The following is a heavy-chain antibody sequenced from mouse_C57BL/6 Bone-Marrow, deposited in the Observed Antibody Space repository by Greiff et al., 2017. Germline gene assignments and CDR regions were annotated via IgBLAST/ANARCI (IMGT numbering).Heavy chain of an antibody. Sequence: QVQLQQPGAELVMPGASVKLSCKASGYTFTSYWMHWVKQRPGQGLEWIGEIDPSDSYTNYNQKFQGKSTLTVDKSSSTAYRQLSSLTSEDSAVYYRARRGPYFDYWGQGTTLTVSS. CDR1: GYTFTSYW. CDR2: IDPSDSYT. V-gene: IGHV1-69*01. D-gene: IGHD3-3*01. CDR3: ARRGPYFDY. J-gene: IGHJ2*01.